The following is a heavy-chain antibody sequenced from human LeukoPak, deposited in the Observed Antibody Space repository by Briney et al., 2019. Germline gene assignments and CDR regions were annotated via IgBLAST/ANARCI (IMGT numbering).Heavy chain of an antibody. CDR3: ARDRYCSGGSCYRRWFDP. D-gene: IGHD2-15*01. CDR1: GFTFSSYW. CDR2: IKQDGSEK. V-gene: IGHV3-7*05. Sequence: GGSLRLSCAASGFTFSSYWMSWVRQAPGKVLEWVANIKQDGSEKYYVDSVKGRFTISRDNAKNSLYLQMNSLRAEDTAVYYCARDRYCSGGSCYRRWFDPWGQGTLVTVSS. J-gene: IGHJ5*02.